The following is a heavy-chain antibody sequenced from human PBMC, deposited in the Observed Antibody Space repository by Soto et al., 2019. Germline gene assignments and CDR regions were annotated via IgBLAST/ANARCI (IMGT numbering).Heavy chain of an antibody. CDR1: GGSFSGYY. J-gene: IGHJ3*02. Sequence: QVQLQQWGAGLLKPSETLSLTCAVYGGSFSGYYWSWIRQPPGKGLEWIGEINHSGSTNYNPSLKSRVTISVDTSKNQFSLMLSSVTAADTAVYYCARGGIVVVVAATPGPAFDIWGQGTMVTVSS. CDR3: ARGGIVVVVAATPGPAFDI. CDR2: INHSGST. D-gene: IGHD2-15*01. V-gene: IGHV4-34*01.